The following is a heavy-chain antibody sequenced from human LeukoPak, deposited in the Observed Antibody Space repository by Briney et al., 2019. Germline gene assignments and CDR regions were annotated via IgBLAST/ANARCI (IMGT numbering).Heavy chain of an antibody. V-gene: IGHV4-4*02. J-gene: IGHJ4*02. CDR3: ARESPGGGFDY. Sequence: SETLSLTCAVSGGSISSSNRWSWVRQPPGKGLEWIGYIYYSGSTNYNPSLKSRVTISVDTSKNQFSLKLSSVTAADTAVYYCARESPGGGFDYWGQGTLVTVSS. CDR2: IYYSGST. D-gene: IGHD1-26*01. CDR1: GGSISSSNR.